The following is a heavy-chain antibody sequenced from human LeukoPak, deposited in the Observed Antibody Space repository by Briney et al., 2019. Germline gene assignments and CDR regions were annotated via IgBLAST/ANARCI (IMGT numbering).Heavy chain of an antibody. CDR3: ARRPWGSLSRGYSGYDLSRHSNGFDY. V-gene: IGHV4-34*01. Sequence: LTLSCAASGFTFSSYGMSWIRQPPGKGLEWIGEINHSGSTNYNPSLKSRVTISVDTSKNQFSLKLSSVTAADTAVYYCARRPWGSLSRGYSGYDLSRHSNGFDYWGQGTLVTVSS. CDR2: INHSGST. J-gene: IGHJ4*02. CDR1: GFTFSSYG. D-gene: IGHD5-12*01.